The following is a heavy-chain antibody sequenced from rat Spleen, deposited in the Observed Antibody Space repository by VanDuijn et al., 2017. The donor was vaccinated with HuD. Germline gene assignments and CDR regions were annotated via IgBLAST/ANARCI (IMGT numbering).Heavy chain of an antibody. CDR3: ARRYDFDY. D-gene: IGHD1-11*01. CDR2: IHYEGSST. J-gene: IGHJ2*01. CDR1: GFTFSDYY. V-gene: IGHV5-22*01. Sequence: EVQLVESGGGLVQPGGSMNLSCAASGFTFSDYYMAWVRQTPKKGLEWVASIHYEGSSTYYGGSVKGRFTISRDNAKSSLYLPMDSLRSGDTATYYCARRYDFDYWGQGVMVTVSS.